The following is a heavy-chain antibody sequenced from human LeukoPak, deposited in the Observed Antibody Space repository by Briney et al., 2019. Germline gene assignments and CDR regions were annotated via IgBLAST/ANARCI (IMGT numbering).Heavy chain of an antibody. V-gene: IGHV4-59*12. CDR2: IYYSGST. Sequence: PSETLSLTCTVSGGSISSYYWSWIRQPPGKGLEWIGYIYYSGSTNYNPSLKSRVTISVATSKNQFSLKLSSVTAADTAVYYCARARQGSKGWFDPWGQGTLVTVSS. CDR3: ARARQGSKGWFDP. D-gene: IGHD4-11*01. J-gene: IGHJ5*02. CDR1: GGSISSYY.